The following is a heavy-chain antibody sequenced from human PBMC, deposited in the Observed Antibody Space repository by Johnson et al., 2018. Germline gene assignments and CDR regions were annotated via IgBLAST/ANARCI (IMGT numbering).Heavy chain of an antibody. CDR2: MNPNSGNT. CDR1: GYTFINYD. Sequence: QVQLVQSGAEVKKPGASVKVSCEASGYTFINYDINWVRQASGQGLEWMGWMNPNSGNTGYAQKFQGRVSMPWNTPIRTAYMELSSLRSADTAVYYSAGVSRLRSLVFQDWGQGTLVTVSA. D-gene: IGHD4-17*01. J-gene: IGHJ1*01. CDR3: AGVSRLRSLVFQD. V-gene: IGHV1-8*01.